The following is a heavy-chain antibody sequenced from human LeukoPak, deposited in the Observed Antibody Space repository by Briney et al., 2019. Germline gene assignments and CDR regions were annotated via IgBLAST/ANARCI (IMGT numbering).Heavy chain of an antibody. CDR2: ITNDGSST. CDR3: VSFYETY. V-gene: IGHV3-74*01. D-gene: IGHD2-2*01. J-gene: IGHJ4*02. Sequence: GGSLRLSCAASGLTFSSHWMHWVRQAPGKGLVWVSRITNDGSSTTYAGSVKGRFTISKDNAKNTVYLQMNNLRAEDTAVYYCVSFYETYWGRGTLVTVSS. CDR1: GLTFSSHW.